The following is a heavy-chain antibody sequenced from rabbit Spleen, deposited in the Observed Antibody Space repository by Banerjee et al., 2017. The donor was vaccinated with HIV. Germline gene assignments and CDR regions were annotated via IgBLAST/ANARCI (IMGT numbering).Heavy chain of an antibody. V-gene: IGHV1S40*01. CDR3: ARDTGSSFSSYGMDL. CDR2: IDTGSSGFT. Sequence: QSLEESGGDLVKPGASLTLTCSASGVSFSSNYYMCWVRQAPGKGLEWIACIDTGSSGFTYFASWAKGRFTCSKTSSTTVTLQMTSLTAADTATYFCARDTGSSFSSYGMDLWVPGTLVTVS. D-gene: IGHD8-1*01. CDR1: GVSFSSNYY. J-gene: IGHJ6*01.